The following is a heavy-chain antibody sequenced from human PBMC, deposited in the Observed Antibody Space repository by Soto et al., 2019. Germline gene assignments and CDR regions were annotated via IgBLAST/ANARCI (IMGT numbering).Heavy chain of an antibody. V-gene: IGHV3-23*01. D-gene: IGHD6-6*01. J-gene: IGHJ6*02. CDR3: AKRGKYSSSTLRLDYYYYGMDV. CDR1: GFTFSSYA. CDR2: ISGSGGST. Sequence: EVQLLESGGGLVQPGGSLRLSCAASGFTFSSYAMSWVRQAPGKGLEWVSAISGSGGSTYYADSVKGRFTISRDNSKNRLYPKMKSLRAEETAVYYCAKRGKYSSSTLRLDYYYYGMDVWGQGTTVTVSS.